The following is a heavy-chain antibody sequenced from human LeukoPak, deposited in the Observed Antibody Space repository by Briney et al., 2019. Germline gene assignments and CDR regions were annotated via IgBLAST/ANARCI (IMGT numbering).Heavy chain of an antibody. CDR1: GFTFSSYS. CDR3: ARSRGYYCSSTSCLGDFDY. D-gene: IGHD2-2*01. Sequence: GGSLRLSCAASGFTFSSYSMNWVRQAPGKGLEWVSSISSSSSYIYYADSVKGRFTISRDNAKNSLYLQMNSLRAEDTAVYYCARSRGYYCSSTSCLGDFDYWGQGTLVTVSS. J-gene: IGHJ4*02. V-gene: IGHV3-21*01. CDR2: ISSSSSYI.